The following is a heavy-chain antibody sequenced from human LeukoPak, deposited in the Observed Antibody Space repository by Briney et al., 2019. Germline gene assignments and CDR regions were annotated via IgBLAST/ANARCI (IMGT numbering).Heavy chain of an antibody. J-gene: IGHJ3*02. D-gene: IGHD2-15*01. Sequence: ASVKVSCKASGYIFTGYYMHWVRQAPGQGLEWMGWINPNSGGTNYAQKFQGRVTMTRDTSISTAYMELSRLRSDDTAVYYCAREFASVVVAAFDAFDIWGQGTMVTVSS. CDR2: INPNSGGT. CDR3: AREFASVVVAAFDAFDI. V-gene: IGHV1-2*02. CDR1: GYIFTGYY.